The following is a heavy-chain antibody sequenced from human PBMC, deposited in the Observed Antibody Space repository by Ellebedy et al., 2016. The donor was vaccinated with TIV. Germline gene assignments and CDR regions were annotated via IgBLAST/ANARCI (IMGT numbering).Heavy chain of an antibody. CDR2: ISSSSSTI. CDR1: GFTFSSYS. J-gene: IGHJ3*02. D-gene: IGHD3-16*02. V-gene: IGHV3-48*04. Sequence: GESLKISXAASGFTFSSYSMNWVRQAPGKGLEWVSYISSSSSTIYYADSVKGRFTISRDNAKNSLYLQMNSLRAEDTAVYYCAGDYVWGSYRSAAFDIWGQGTMVTVSS. CDR3: AGDYVWGSYRSAAFDI.